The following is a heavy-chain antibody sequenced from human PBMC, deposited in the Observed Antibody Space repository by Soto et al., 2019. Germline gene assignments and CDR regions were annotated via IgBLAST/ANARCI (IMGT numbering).Heavy chain of an antibody. J-gene: IGHJ3*02. CDR3: AKEVGQWLVSDI. CDR2: ISYDGSNK. CDR1: GFTFSSYG. Sequence: PGGSLRLSCAASGFTFSSYGMHWVRQAPGKGLEWVAVISYDGSNKYYADSVKGRFTISRDNSKNTLYLQMNSLRAEDTAVYYCAKEVGQWLVSDIWGQGTMVTVSS. V-gene: IGHV3-30*18. D-gene: IGHD6-19*01.